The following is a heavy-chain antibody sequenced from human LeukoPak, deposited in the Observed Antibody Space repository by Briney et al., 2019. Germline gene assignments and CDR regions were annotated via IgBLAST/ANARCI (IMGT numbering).Heavy chain of an antibody. J-gene: IGHJ3*01. D-gene: IGHD3-9*01. CDR2: IYETGST. CDR3: VRPDDNSFDF. CDR1: GGSFSSYY. V-gene: IGHV4-34*01. Sequence: SETLSLTCAVYGGSFSSYYWGWIRQPPGRGLEWIGNIYETGSTNYNPSLKSRVTISVDTSKNQFSLKLSSVTAADTAVYYCVRPDDNSFDFWGQGTMVTVSS.